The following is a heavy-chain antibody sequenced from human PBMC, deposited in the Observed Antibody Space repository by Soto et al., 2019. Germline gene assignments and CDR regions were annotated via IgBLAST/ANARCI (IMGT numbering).Heavy chain of an antibody. Sequence: ASVKVSCKASGYTFTSYGISWVRQAPGQGLEWMGWISAYNGNTNYAQKLQGRVTMTTDTSTSTAYMELRSLRSDDTAVYYCARDDSSGWTILGGNYYYYYGMDVWGQGTTVTVSS. CDR1: GYTFTSYG. CDR3: ARDDSSGWTILGGNYYYYYGMDV. V-gene: IGHV1-18*04. CDR2: ISAYNGNT. J-gene: IGHJ6*02. D-gene: IGHD6-19*01.